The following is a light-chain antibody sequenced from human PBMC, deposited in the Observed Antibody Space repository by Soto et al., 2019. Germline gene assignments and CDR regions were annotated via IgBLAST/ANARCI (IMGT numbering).Light chain of an antibody. V-gene: IGLV1-44*01. Sequence: QLVLTQPPSASGTPGQRVTISCSGSSSNIGTYTVNWYQQLPGTAPKLLIYRNNQRPSGVPDRFSGSKSGTSASLAISGLQSEDEADYYCAAWDDSRNAVVFGGGTKLTVL. CDR2: RNN. CDR3: AAWDDSRNAVV. J-gene: IGLJ2*01. CDR1: SSNIGTYT.